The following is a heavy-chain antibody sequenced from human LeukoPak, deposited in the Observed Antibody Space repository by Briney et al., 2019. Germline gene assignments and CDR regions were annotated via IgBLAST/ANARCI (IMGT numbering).Heavy chain of an antibody. Sequence: SETLSLTCTVSGGSIGTYYWSWIRQSPGKGLEWIGYIYYSGSTNYNPSLKSRVTISVDTSKNQFTLKLSSVTAADTAVYYCARGVYDSSGYYLDYWGQGTLVTVSS. CDR2: IYYSGST. CDR3: ARGVYDSSGYYLDY. D-gene: IGHD3-22*01. V-gene: IGHV4-59*01. CDR1: GGSIGTYY. J-gene: IGHJ4*02.